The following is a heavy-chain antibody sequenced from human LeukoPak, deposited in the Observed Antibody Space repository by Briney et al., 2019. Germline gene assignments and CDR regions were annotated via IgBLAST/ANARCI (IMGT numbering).Heavy chain of an antibody. CDR1: GFTFSSYG. CDR2: IRYDGTNI. V-gene: IGHV3-30*02. D-gene: IGHD3-9*01. CDR3: ATGTYYNILTGYSRRRYFEH. J-gene: IGHJ4*02. Sequence: GGSLRLSCAASGFTFSSYGMHWVRQAPGKGLEWVAFIRYDGTNIYYADSVKGRFTISRDNSKNTLYVQMKSLRAEDTAVYYCATGTYYNILTGYSRRRYFEHWGQGTLVTVSS.